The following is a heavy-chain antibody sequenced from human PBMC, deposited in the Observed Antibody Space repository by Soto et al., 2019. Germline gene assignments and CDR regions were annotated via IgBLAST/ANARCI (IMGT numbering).Heavy chain of an antibody. J-gene: IGHJ4*02. CDR2: IYHNGNT. CDR1: GGSISSGDNS. V-gene: IGHV4-30-2*01. Sequence: SETLSLTCAVSGGSISSGDNSWSWIRQPPGKGLEWIGYIYHNGNTYYNPSLNSRATVSVDRSKNQFSLRLTSVTAADTAVYFCARLEGLATISYYFDFWGQGALVTVSS. CDR3: ARLEGLATISYYFDF. D-gene: IGHD3-9*01.